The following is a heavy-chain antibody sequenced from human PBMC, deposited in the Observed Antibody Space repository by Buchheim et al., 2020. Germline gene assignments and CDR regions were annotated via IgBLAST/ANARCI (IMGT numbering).Heavy chain of an antibody. CDR2: INPSGGST. V-gene: IGHV1-46*01. Sequence: QVQLVQSGAEVKKPGPSVKVSCKASGYTFTSYYMHWVRQAPGQGLEWMGIINPSGGSTTYAQKLKGRVTMTRDTSTRTVDMELSSLRSEDTAVYYCARMSAATDYYYGMDVWGQGTT. CDR1: GYTFTSYY. CDR3: ARMSAATDYYYGMDV. J-gene: IGHJ6*02. D-gene: IGHD2-15*01.